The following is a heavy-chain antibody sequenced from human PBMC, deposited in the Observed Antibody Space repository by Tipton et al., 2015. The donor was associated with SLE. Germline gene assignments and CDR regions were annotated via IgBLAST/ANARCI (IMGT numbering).Heavy chain of an antibody. V-gene: IGHV1-69*06. CDR2: IIPIFGTA. Sequence: QSGPEVKKPGSSAKVSCKASGYTFTSYAISWVRQAPGQGLEWMGRIIPIFGTANYAQKFQGRVTITADKSTSTAYMELSSLRSEDTAVYYCARGRIAARRDDAFDIWGQGTMVTVSS. D-gene: IGHD6-6*01. J-gene: IGHJ3*02. CDR1: GYTFTSYA. CDR3: ARGRIAARRDDAFDI.